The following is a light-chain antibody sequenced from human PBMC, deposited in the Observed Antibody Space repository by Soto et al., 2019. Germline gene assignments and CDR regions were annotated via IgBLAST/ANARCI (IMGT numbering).Light chain of an antibody. CDR3: QQYGSSPWT. J-gene: IGKJ1*01. CDR2: AAS. CDR1: QSVSSSY. Sequence: EIVLTQSPGTLSLSPGERATLSCRPSQSVSSSYLVWHQQKPGQAPRLLIYAASRRATGIPDRFSGSGSGTDFTLTISRLEPEDFAVYYCQQYGSSPWTFGQGTKVDI. V-gene: IGKV3-20*01.